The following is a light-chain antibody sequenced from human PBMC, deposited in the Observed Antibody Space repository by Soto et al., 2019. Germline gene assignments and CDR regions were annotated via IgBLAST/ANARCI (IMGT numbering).Light chain of an antibody. Sequence: QAVVTQSPSASGTPGQRVTISCSGSSSNIGSNTVNWYQQLPGTAPKLLIYSNNQRPSGVPDRFSGSKSGTSASLAISGLQSEDEADYYCAAWDDSLNGPVFGTGTKVTVL. CDR2: SNN. CDR1: SSNIGSNT. V-gene: IGLV1-44*01. J-gene: IGLJ1*01. CDR3: AAWDDSLNGPV.